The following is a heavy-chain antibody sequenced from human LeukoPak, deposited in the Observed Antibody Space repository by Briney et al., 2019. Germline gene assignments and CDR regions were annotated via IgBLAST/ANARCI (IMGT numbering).Heavy chain of an antibody. V-gene: IGHV3-48*01. Sequence: GGSLRLSCAASGFTFSSYAMHWVRQAPGKGLEWVSFISSGSSTIYDADSVKGRFTISRDNAKNSLSLQMNSLRAEDTAVYYCARGTYCSNTTCYPLGVFDVWGQGTVVTVSS. CDR1: GFTFSSYA. J-gene: IGHJ3*01. D-gene: IGHD2-2*01. CDR2: ISSGSSTI. CDR3: ARGTYCSNTTCYPLGVFDV.